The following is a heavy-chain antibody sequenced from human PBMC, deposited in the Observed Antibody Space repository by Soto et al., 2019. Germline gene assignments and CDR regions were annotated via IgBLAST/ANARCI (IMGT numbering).Heavy chain of an antibody. J-gene: IGHJ6*03. V-gene: IGHV1-18*01. D-gene: IGHD3-10*01. CDR1: GYTFTSHG. Sequence: ASVKVSSKASGYTFTSHGISWVRQAPGQGLEWMGWISAHNGDTNYAQKLQGRVTVTTDTPTNTAYMELRGLRSEDTAVYYCARMVRGSNIDYYYYLDVWGKGTTVTVSS. CDR2: ISAHNGDT. CDR3: ARMVRGSNIDYYYYLDV.